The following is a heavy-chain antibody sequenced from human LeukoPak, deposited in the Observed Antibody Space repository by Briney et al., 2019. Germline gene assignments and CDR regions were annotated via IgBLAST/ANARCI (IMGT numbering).Heavy chain of an antibody. CDR3: ARLLYYYDTSGSGY. CDR1: GGSIDSSNW. CDR2: IYHSGST. V-gene: IGHV4-4*02. J-gene: IGHJ4*02. D-gene: IGHD3-22*01. Sequence: QVQLQESGPGLVKPSGTLSLTCAVSGGSIDSSNWWSWVRQPPGRGLEWIGEIYHSGSTNYNPSLKSRVTMSVDKSKNQFSLKLSSVTAADTAVYYCARLLYYYDTSGSGYWGQGTLVTVSS.